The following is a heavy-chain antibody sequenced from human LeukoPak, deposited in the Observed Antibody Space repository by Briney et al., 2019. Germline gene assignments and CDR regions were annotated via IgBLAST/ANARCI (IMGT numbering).Heavy chain of an antibody. J-gene: IGHJ4*02. Sequence: EPGGSLRLSCAASGFTFSSYGMHWVRQAPCKGLEWVAFIRYDGSNKYYADSVKGRSTLSRDNSKNTLYLQMNSLRAEDTAVYYCARDSGFSGTQRGEYWGQGTLVTVSS. V-gene: IGHV3-30*02. CDR1: GFTFSSYG. D-gene: IGHD3/OR15-3a*01. CDR3: ARDSGFSGTQRGEY. CDR2: IRYDGSNK.